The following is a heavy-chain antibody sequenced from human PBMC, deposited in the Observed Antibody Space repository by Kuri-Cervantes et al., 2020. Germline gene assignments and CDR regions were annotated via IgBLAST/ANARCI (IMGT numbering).Heavy chain of an antibody. CDR3: ARDRLGGYGMDV. D-gene: IGHD3-16*01. CDR1: GFTFSNYA. V-gene: IGHV3-30-3*01. Sequence: GGSLRLSCAASGFTFSNYAMSWFRQAPGKGLEWVAVISYDGSNKYYADSVKGRFTISRDNSKNTLYLQMNSLRAEDTAVYYCARDRLGGYGMDVWGQGTTVTVSS. CDR2: ISYDGSNK. J-gene: IGHJ6*02.